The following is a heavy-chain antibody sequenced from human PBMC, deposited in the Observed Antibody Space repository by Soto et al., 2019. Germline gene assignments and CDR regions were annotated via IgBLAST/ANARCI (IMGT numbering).Heavy chain of an antibody. D-gene: IGHD6-19*01. J-gene: IGHJ4*02. Sequence: EVQLVESGGGLVKPGGSLRVSCAASGFIFTDAWMNWVRQAPGKGLEWVGRIKSKSDGGTTDYAAPVKGRFTISRDDSKNTLYLQLISLKTEDTAVYYCTTRGWHDYWGQGTLVTVSS. CDR2: IKSKSDGGTT. CDR3: TTRGWHDY. V-gene: IGHV3-15*07. CDR1: GFIFTDAW.